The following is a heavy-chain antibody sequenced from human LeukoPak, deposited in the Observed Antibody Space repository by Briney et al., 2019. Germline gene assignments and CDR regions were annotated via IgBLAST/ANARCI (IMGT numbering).Heavy chain of an antibody. V-gene: IGHV1-69*13. CDR2: IIPIFGTA. CDR3: ARAYRDGYNRFDY. J-gene: IGHJ4*02. D-gene: IGHD5-24*01. Sequence: ASVKVSCEASGGTFSSYAISWVRQAPGQGLEWMGGIIPIFGTANYAQKFQGRVTITADESTSTAYMELSSLRSEDTAVYYCARAYRDGYNRFDYWGQGTLVTVSS. CDR1: GGTFSSYA.